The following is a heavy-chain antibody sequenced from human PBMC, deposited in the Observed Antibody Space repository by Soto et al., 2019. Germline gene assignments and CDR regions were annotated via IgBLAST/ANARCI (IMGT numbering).Heavy chain of an antibody. D-gene: IGHD1-1*01. Sequence: GASVKVSCKASGYSFTSYAMHWVRQAPGQRLEWKGWINAGNGNTKYSQKFQGRVAITRDTSASTAYMELSSLRSEDTAVYYCAREGPQLFYYYMDVWGKGTTVTVSS. V-gene: IGHV1-3*01. J-gene: IGHJ6*03. CDR3: AREGPQLFYYYMDV. CDR1: GYSFTSYA. CDR2: INAGNGNT.